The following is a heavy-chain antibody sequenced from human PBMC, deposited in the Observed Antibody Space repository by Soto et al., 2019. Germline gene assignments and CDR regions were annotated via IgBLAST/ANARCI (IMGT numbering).Heavy chain of an antibody. CDR2: IIPIFGTA. D-gene: IGHD3-10*01. Sequence: SVKVSCKASGGTFSSYAISWVRQAPGQGLEWMGGIIPIFGTANYAQKFQGRVTITADESTSTAYMELSSLRSEDTAVYYCARTMGDYYYYYGMDVWGQGTTVTVSS. CDR1: GGTFSSYA. J-gene: IGHJ6*02. CDR3: ARTMGDYYYYYGMDV. V-gene: IGHV1-69*13.